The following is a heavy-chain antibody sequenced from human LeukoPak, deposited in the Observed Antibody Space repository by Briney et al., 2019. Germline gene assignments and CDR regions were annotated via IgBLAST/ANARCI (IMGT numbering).Heavy chain of an antibody. J-gene: IGHJ4*02. CDR2: INHSGST. Sequence: SETLSLTCAVYGGSFGGYYWSWIRQPPGKGLEWIGEINHSGSTNYNPSLKSRVTISVDTSKKQFSLKLSSVTAADTAVYYCVTYYFDSSGPKKNYWGQGTLVTVSS. V-gene: IGHV4-34*01. CDR1: GGSFGGYY. D-gene: IGHD3-22*01. CDR3: VTYYFDSSGPKKNY.